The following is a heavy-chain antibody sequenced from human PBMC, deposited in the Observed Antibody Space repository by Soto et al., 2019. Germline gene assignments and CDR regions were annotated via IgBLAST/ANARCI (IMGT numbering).Heavy chain of an antibody. CDR2: IGPESGAT. Sequence: GASVKVSCKASGYTFTGHYIHCVRQAPEQGPEWMGEIGPESGATRYAQRFQGRVTMTRDMSITTVYMELNNLRSDDTAVYYCAANWNFGLNFWGQGTLVTVSS. J-gene: IGHJ4*02. CDR1: GYTFTGHY. V-gene: IGHV1-2*02. CDR3: AANWNFGLNF. D-gene: IGHD1-1*01.